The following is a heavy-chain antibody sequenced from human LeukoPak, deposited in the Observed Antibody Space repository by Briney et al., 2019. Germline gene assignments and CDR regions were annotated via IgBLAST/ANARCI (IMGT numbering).Heavy chain of an antibody. Sequence: PGGSLRLSCAASGFTFSNYGMHWVRQAPGKGLEWVAVISYDGSNKFYADSVKGRFTISRDNSKNTLFLQLNSLRAEDTAVYYCARKTYYYDSGSYSKSYYFDYWGQGTLVTVSS. D-gene: IGHD3-10*01. CDR1: GFTFSNYG. CDR2: ISYDGSNK. J-gene: IGHJ4*02. CDR3: ARKTYYYDSGSYSKSYYFDY. V-gene: IGHV3-30*03.